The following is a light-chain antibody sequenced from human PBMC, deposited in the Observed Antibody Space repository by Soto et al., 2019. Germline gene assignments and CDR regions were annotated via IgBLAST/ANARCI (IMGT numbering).Light chain of an antibody. Sequence: QSALTQPPSASGSPGQSVTISCTGTGSDLGANNFVSWDQQHPGKAPKLLIYEVSKWPSGVPDRFSGSKSGNTASLTVSGLQADDEADYYCSSYAGSNRVLFGGGTKVTVL. CDR2: EVS. CDR1: GSDLGANNF. CDR3: SSYAGSNRVL. J-gene: IGLJ2*01. V-gene: IGLV2-8*01.